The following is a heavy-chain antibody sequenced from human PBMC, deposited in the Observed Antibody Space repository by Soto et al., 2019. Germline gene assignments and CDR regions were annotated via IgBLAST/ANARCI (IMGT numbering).Heavy chain of an antibody. J-gene: IGHJ4*02. CDR1: GYTFTSYA. Sequence: ASVKVSCKASGYTFTSYAMHWVRQAPGQRLEWMGWINAGNGNTKYSQKFQGRVTITRDTSASTAYMELSSLRSEDTAVYYCARDQSIAAAGNPLDYWGQGTLVTSPQ. D-gene: IGHD6-13*01. CDR2: INAGNGNT. CDR3: ARDQSIAAAGNPLDY. V-gene: IGHV1-3*01.